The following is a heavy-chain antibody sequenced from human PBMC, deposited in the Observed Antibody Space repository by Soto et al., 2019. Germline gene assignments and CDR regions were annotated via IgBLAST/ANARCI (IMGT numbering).Heavy chain of an antibody. CDR1: GGTFSSYA. V-gene: IGHV1-69*13. D-gene: IGHD2-15*01. CDR2: IIPIFGTA. Sequence: SVNGSFKASGGTFSSYAISWLRQAPGQGLEWMGGIIPIFGTANYAQKFQGRVTITADESTSTAYMELSSLRSEDTAVYYCARDRTAYVVVVAATWGGYYYYGMDVWGQGTTVTVSS. J-gene: IGHJ6*02. CDR3: ARDRTAYVVVVAATWGGYYYYGMDV.